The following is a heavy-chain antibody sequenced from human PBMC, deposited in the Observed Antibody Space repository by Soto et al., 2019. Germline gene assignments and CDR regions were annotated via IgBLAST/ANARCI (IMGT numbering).Heavy chain of an antibody. D-gene: IGHD2-2*01. CDR1: GGTFISYA. Sequence: GASVKVSCKASGGTFISYAISWVRQAPGQGLEWMGGIIPIFGTANYAQKFQGRVTITADESTSTAYMELSSLRSEDTAVYYCARRKGYCSSTSCYPGLGAFDIWGQGTMVTVSS. CDR2: IIPIFGTA. V-gene: IGHV1-69*13. J-gene: IGHJ3*02. CDR3: ARRKGYCSSTSCYPGLGAFDI.